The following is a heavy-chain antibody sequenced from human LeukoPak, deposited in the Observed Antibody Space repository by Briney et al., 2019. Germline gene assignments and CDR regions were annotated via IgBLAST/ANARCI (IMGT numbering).Heavy chain of an antibody. CDR2: IIPIFGTA. J-gene: IGHJ5*02. CDR1: GSTFSSYA. CDR3: AREDTDGGWFDP. V-gene: IGHV1-69*05. Sequence: SVKVSCKASGSTFSSYAISWVRQAPGQGLEWMGRIIPIFGTANYAQKFQGRVTITTDESTSTAYMELSSLRSEDTAVYYCAREDTDGGWFDPWGQGTLVTVSS. D-gene: IGHD3-16*01.